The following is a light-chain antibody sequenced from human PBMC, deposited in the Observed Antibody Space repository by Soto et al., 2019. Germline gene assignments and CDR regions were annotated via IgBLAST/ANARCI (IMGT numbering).Light chain of an antibody. Sequence: QSVLTQPPSVSAAPGQKVTISCSGSSSNIGSNYVSWYQQLPGRAPKVVIYDNSKRPSGIPDRFSGSKSGSSATLGVTGLQTGDEADYYCGTWDSDLRAEVFGGGTKLTVL. CDR2: DNS. V-gene: IGLV1-51*01. CDR3: GTWDSDLRAEV. J-gene: IGLJ3*02. CDR1: SSNIGSNY.